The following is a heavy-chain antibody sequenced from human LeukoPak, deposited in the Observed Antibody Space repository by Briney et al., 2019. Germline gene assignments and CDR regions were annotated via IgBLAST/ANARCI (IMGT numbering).Heavy chain of an antibody. D-gene: IGHD1-26*01. CDR2: IIPIFGTA. Sequence: RASVKVSCKASGGTFSSYAISWVRQAPGQGLEWMGGIIPIFGTANYAQKLQGRVTVTTDTSTTTAYMELRSLRSDDTAVYYCTRDRSASGSQNYWGQGTLVTVSS. J-gene: IGHJ4*02. CDR1: GGTFSSYA. CDR3: TRDRSASGSQNY. V-gene: IGHV1-69*05.